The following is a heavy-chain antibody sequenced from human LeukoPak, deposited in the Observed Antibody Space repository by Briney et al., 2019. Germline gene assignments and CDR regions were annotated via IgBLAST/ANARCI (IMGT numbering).Heavy chain of an antibody. J-gene: IGHJ3*02. CDR2: IYHSGST. D-gene: IGHD5-12*01. Sequence: SETLSLTCTVSGYSISSGYYWGWIRQPPGKGLAWIGSIYHSGSTNYNPSLESRVTISIDTSKNRFSLKLSSVTAADTAVYYCARDRYSGYDGFGAFDIWGQGTMVTVSS. CDR1: GYSISSGYY. CDR3: ARDRYSGYDGFGAFDI. V-gene: IGHV4-38-2*02.